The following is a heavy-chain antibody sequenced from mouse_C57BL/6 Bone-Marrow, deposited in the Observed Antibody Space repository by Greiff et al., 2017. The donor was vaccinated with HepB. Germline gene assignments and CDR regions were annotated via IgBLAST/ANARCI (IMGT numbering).Heavy chain of an antibody. CDR3: ARNYGSSSSWYFDV. D-gene: IGHD1-1*01. CDR1: GYSFTDYN. V-gene: IGHV1-39*01. Sequence: VQLKESGPELVKPGASVKISCKASGYSFTDYNMNWVKQSNGKSLEWIGVINPNYGTTSYNQKFKGKATLTVDQSSSTAYMQLNSLTSEDSAVYYCARNYGSSSSWYFDVWGTGTTVTGSS. J-gene: IGHJ1*03. CDR2: INPNYGTT.